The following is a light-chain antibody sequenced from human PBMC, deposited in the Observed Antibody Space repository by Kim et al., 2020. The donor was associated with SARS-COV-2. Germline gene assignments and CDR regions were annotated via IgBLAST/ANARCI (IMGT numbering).Light chain of an antibody. J-gene: IGKJ1*01. CDR2: KAS. Sequence: ESVGDRVTITCRASQSISSWLAWYQQKPGKAPKLLIYKASSLESGVPSRFSGSGSGTEFTLTISSLQPDDFATYYCQQYNSYWWTFGQGTKVDIK. V-gene: IGKV1-5*03. CDR1: QSISSW. CDR3: QQYNSYWWT.